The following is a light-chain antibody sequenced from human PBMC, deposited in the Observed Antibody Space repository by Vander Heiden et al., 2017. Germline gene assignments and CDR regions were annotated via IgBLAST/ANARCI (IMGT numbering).Light chain of an antibody. J-gene: IGKJ2*01. Sequence: EIVLTQSPATLSVSPGDRATISCRASQSVSSSYLAWYQQKPGQAHLLIIYGASSRATGIPSRFSGSGSGTDFTLTISRLEPEDVAVYYCQQYGSSPYTFGQGTKLEIK. V-gene: IGKV3-20*01. CDR3: QQYGSSPYT. CDR2: GAS. CDR1: QSVSSSY.